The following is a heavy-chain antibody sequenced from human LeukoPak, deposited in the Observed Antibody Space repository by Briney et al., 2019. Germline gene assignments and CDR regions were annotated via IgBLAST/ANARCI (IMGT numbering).Heavy chain of an antibody. CDR2: ISYDGSNK. J-gene: IGHJ4*02. D-gene: IGHD4-11*01. V-gene: IGHV3-30*18. CDR1: GFRFSSYG. CDR3: AKVFQYSPQGGDY. Sequence: GGSLRLSCAASGFRFSSYGMHWVRQAPDKGLEWVAIISYDGSNKYYAESVKGRFTISRDSSKNTLYLQMNSLRPEDTAVYYCAKVFQYSPQGGDYWGQGILVTVSS.